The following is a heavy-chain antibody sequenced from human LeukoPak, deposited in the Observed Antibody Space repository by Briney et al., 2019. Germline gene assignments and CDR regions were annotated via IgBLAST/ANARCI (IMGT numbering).Heavy chain of an antibody. J-gene: IGHJ6*03. D-gene: IGHD3-10*01. Sequence: ASVKVSCKASGYTFTSYDINWVRQATGQGLEWMGWINPNSGGTNYAQKFQGRVTMTRDTSISTAYMELSRLRSDDTAVYYCARDQWFGESKAYYYYMDVWGKGTTVTISS. CDR2: INPNSGGT. CDR1: GYTFTSYD. V-gene: IGHV1-2*02. CDR3: ARDQWFGESKAYYYYMDV.